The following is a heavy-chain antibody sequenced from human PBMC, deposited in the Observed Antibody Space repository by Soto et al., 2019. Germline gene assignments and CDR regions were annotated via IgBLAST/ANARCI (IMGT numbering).Heavy chain of an antibody. V-gene: IGHV3-23*01. D-gene: IGHD3-10*01. CDR1: GFTFTNYA. CDR2: ISGSGTTT. CDR3: ARDLFLQGYYGSGNYYALDY. Sequence: EVQLLESGGGLVQPGGSLRLSCAASGFTFTNYAMNWVRQAPGKGLEWVSSISGSGTTTYYADSVQRRFTISRDNSRHTLYLEMNSLRAEDTAVYDCARDLFLQGYYGSGNYYALDYWGQGTLVPVSS. J-gene: IGHJ4*02.